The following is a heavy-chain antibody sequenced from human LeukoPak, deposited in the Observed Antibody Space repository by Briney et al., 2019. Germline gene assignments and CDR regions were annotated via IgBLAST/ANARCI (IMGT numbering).Heavy chain of an antibody. D-gene: IGHD6-19*01. J-gene: IGHJ4*02. CDR1: GGSFSGYY. CDR3: ATRIAVAAGYYFDY. CDR2: INHSGST. Sequence: SETLSLTCAVYGGSFSGYYWSWIRQPPGKGPEWIGEINHSGSTNYNPSLKSRVTISVDTSKNQFSLKLSSVTAADTAVYYCATRIAVAAGYYFDYWGQGTLVTVSS. V-gene: IGHV4-34*01.